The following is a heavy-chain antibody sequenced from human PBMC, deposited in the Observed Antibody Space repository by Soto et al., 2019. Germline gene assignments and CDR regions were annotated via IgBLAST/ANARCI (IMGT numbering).Heavy chain of an antibody. CDR2: IYYSGST. D-gene: IGHD4-17*01. CDR3: GSVIGGDSEYYFDY. CDR1: GVSISSGGYY. J-gene: IGHJ4*02. V-gene: IGHV4-31*03. Sequence: QVQLQESGPGLVKPSQTLSLTCTVSGVSISSGGYYWGWIRQHPGKGLEWIGNIYYSGSTYYNPSPKCRVIMSVDTSKNHFSVKLSSVTAADTAMYYCGSVIGGDSEYYFDYWGQGTLVTVSS.